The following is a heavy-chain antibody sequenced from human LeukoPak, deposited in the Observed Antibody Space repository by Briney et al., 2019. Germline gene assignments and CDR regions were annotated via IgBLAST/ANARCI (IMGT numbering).Heavy chain of an antibody. CDR1: GGTFSSYA. CDR2: IIPIFGTA. CDR3: ASAHYCSSTSCQPQAIDY. J-gene: IGHJ4*02. V-gene: IGHV1-69*13. Sequence: SVKVSCKASGGTFSSYAISWVRQAPGQGLEWKGGIIPIFGTANYAQKFQGRVTITADESTSTAYMELSSLRSEDTAVYYCASAHYCSSTSCQPQAIDYWGQGTLVTVSS. D-gene: IGHD2-2*01.